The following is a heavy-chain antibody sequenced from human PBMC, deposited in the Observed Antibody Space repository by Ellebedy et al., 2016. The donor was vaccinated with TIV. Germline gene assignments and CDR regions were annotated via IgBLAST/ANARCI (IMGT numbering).Heavy chain of an antibody. CDR2: ISGYNGHT. CDR3: ARDRSNVLTGPELDF. V-gene: IGHV1-18*04. J-gene: IGHJ4*02. D-gene: IGHD3-9*01. Sequence: ASVKVSCKTSGYTFTTYGVTWVRQAPGQGLEWMGWISGYNGHTNYAQKVQGRVTMATDTSTNTAYMELMSLRPDDTAIYYCARDRSNVLTGPELDFWGQGTVVIVSS. CDR1: GYTFTTYG.